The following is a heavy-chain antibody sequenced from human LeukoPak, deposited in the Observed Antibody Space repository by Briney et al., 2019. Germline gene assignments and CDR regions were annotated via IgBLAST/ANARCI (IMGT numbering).Heavy chain of an antibody. CDR3: AREEMASFDF. CDR1: GFAFSTYW. CDR2: IKQDGSDK. V-gene: IGHV3-7*04. J-gene: IGHJ4*02. Sequence: GGSLRLSCVASGFAFSTYWMSWVRQAPGKGLECVANIKQDGSDKYYVDSVKGRFTISRDNAKNSLYLQVNGLRAEDTAVYYCAREEMASFDFWGQGTLVTVSS. D-gene: IGHD5-24*01.